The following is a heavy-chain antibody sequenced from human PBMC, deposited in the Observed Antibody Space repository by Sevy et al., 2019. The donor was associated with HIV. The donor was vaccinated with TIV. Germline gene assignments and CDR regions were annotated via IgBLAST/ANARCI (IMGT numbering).Heavy chain of an antibody. V-gene: IGHV3-21*01. CDR2: ISSSSTYI. CDR3: ARGPDYYDRSGYYYQ. Sequence: GGSLRLSCAASGFTFSTYNMNWVRQAPGKGLEWVSSISSSSTYIYYADSVKGRFTISRDNAKNSLYLQMNSLRAEDTAVYYCARGPDYYDRSGYYYQWGQGTLVTVSS. J-gene: IGHJ4*02. D-gene: IGHD3-22*01. CDR1: GFTFSTYN.